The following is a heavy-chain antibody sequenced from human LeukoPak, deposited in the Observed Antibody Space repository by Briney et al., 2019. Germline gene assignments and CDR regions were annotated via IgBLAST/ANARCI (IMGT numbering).Heavy chain of an antibody. J-gene: IGHJ1*01. CDR2: ISYDGSNK. Sequence: GGSLRLSCAASGFTFSSYGMHWVRQAPGKGLEWVAVISYDGSNKYYADSVKGRFTISRDNSNNTLFLHLNSLRGEDTAVYYCTRNSGWYGLSWGQGTLVTVSS. CDR3: TRNSGWYGLS. CDR1: GFTFSSYG. V-gene: IGHV3-30*03. D-gene: IGHD6-19*01.